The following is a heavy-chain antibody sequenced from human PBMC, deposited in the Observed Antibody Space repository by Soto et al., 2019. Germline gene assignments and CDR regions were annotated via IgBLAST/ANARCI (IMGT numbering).Heavy chain of an antibody. J-gene: IGHJ6*02. V-gene: IGHV3-30-3*01. Sequence: GGSLRLSCAASGFTFSSYAMHWVRQAPGKGLEWVAVISYDGSNKYYADSVKGRFTISRDNSNNTLYLQMNSLRAEDTAVYYCASSGYSSSWYYYYGMDVWGQGTTVTVSS. CDR2: ISYDGSNK. D-gene: IGHD6-13*01. CDR1: GFTFSSYA. CDR3: ASSGYSSSWYYYYGMDV.